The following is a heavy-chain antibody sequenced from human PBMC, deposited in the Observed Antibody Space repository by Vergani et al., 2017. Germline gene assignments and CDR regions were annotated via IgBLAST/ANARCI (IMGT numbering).Heavy chain of an antibody. V-gene: IGHV4-39*01. D-gene: IGHD3-16*01. CDR2: IYYSGST. CDR1: GGSISSGGYY. J-gene: IGHJ4*02. CDR3: AGAFGGGGDRGYFDY. Sequence: QVQLQESGPGLVKPSQTLSLTCTVSGGSISSGGYYWGWIRQPPGKGLEWIGSIYYSGSTYYNPSLKSRVTISVDTSKNQFSLKLSSVTAADTAVYYCAGAFGGGGDRGYFDYWGQGTLVTVSS.